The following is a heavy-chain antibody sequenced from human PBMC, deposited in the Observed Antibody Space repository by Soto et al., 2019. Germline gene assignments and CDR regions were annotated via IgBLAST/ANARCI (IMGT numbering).Heavy chain of an antibody. Sequence: PSETLSLTCTVSGGSINNHYWSWIRQPPGKGLEWLGDVCYSGITNYNPSLKSRVTMSVDKSKNQFSLKLTSVTAADTAVYYCARDGYSRSFDPWGQGTLVTVSS. CDR1: GGSINNHY. CDR2: VCYSGIT. CDR3: ARDGYSRSFDP. D-gene: IGHD5-12*01. J-gene: IGHJ5*02. V-gene: IGHV4-59*11.